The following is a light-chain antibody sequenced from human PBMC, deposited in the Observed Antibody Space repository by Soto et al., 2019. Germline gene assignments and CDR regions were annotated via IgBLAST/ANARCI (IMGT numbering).Light chain of an antibody. CDR3: QQYGSSPRT. CDR1: QSLLHSNGYNY. J-gene: IGKJ1*01. Sequence: DIVMTQSPLSLPVTPGEPASISCRSSQSLLHSNGYNYLDWYLQKPGQSPQLLIYLGSNRASGVPDKFSGSGSGTDFTLTITTLEPEDFAVYYCQQYGSSPRTFGLVTKVDIK. V-gene: IGKV2-28*01. CDR2: LGS.